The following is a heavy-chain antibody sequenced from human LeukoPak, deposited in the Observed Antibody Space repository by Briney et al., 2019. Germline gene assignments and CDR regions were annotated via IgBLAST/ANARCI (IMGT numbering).Heavy chain of an antibody. Sequence: GGSLRLSCAASGFTFRNYGMNWVRQAPGKGLEWVTIIWYDGSNKYYADSVKGRFIISRDNSKNTLYLQMNSLRAEDTAVYYCAKDRGSSWLLRGYYYYYGMDVWGQGTTVTVSS. CDR1: GFTFRNYG. CDR3: AKDRGSSWLLRGYYYYYGMDV. D-gene: IGHD6-13*01. CDR2: IWYDGSNK. J-gene: IGHJ6*02. V-gene: IGHV3-30*02.